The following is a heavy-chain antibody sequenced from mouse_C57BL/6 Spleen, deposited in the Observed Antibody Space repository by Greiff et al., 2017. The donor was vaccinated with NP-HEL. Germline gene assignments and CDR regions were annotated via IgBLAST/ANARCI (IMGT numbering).Heavy chain of an antibody. CDR1: GFSLTSYA. D-gene: IGHD1-1*01. CDR3: ARNMITTVVADWYFDV. V-gene: IGHV2-9-1*01. CDR2: IWTGGGT. J-gene: IGHJ1*03. Sequence: VMLVESGPGLVAPSQSLSITCTVSGFSLTSYAISWVRQPPGKGLEWLGVIWTGGGTNYNSAPKSRLSISKDNSKSQVFLKMNSLQTDYTARYYCARNMITTVVADWYFDVWGTGTTVTVSS.